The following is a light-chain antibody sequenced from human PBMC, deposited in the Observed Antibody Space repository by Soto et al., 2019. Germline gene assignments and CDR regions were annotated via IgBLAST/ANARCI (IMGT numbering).Light chain of an antibody. V-gene: IGLV3-21*04. J-gene: IGLJ3*02. CDR2: YDR. CDR1: DIGSKS. Sequence: SYELTQPPSVSETPGKTATITCGGSDIGSKSVNWYQQKPGQAPVLIMFYDRVRPSGIPARFSGSNSGNTATLTISGVEVGDEADYYCRLWDTTSDPEGVCGGGTKVTDL. CDR3: RLWDTTSDPEGV.